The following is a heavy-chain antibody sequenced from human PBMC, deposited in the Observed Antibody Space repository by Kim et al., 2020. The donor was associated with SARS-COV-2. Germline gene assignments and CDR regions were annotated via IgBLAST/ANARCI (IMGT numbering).Heavy chain of an antibody. J-gene: IGHJ3*02. CDR2: IIPIFGTA. V-gene: IGHV1-69*13. CDR1: GGTFSSYA. D-gene: IGHD3-22*01. CDR3: ARDGVRGYDSSGQDYAFDI. Sequence: SVKVSCKASGGTFSSYAISWVRQAPGQGLEWMGGIIPIFGTANYAQKFQGRVTITADESTSTAYMELSSLRSEDTAVYYCARDGVRGYDSSGQDYAFDIWGQGTMVTVSS.